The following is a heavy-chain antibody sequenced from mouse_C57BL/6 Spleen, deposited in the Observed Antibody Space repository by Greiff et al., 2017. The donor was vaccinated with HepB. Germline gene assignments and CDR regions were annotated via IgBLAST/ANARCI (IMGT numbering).Heavy chain of an antibody. Sequence: DVMLVESGGDLVKPGGSLKLSGVVSGFTFSSEGMSWVRQMSEKRLEWVATISSGGSYTYYPDSVKGRFTISRDNAKNTLYLQMSSLKSEDTAMYYCARAEDYYGSSSYWYFDVWGTGTTVTVSS. CDR3: ARAEDYYGSSSYWYFDV. V-gene: IGHV5-6*02. J-gene: IGHJ1*03. D-gene: IGHD1-1*01. CDR2: ISSGGSYT. CDR1: GFTFSSEG.